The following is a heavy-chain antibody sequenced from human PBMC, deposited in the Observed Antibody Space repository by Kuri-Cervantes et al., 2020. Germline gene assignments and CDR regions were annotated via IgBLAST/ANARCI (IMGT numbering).Heavy chain of an antibody. CDR3: AYYYYGMDV. CDR1: GFTFSSYD. CDR2: ISYDGSNK. V-gene: IGHV3-30*03. Sequence: WGSLSLSCAASGFTFSSYDLHWVRQATGKGLEWVAVISYDGSNKYYADSVKGRFTISRDNSKNTLYLQMNSLRAEDTAVYYCAYYYYGMDVWGQGTTVTVSS. J-gene: IGHJ6*02.